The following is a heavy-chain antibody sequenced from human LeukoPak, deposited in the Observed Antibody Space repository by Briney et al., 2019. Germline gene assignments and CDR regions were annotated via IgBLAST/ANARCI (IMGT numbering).Heavy chain of an antibody. CDR3: ARVGDWNDLVY. Sequence: PSETLSLTCTVSGGSISPYYWSWIRQTPGKGLEWIGYILYSGTTTNYNPSLKSRVAISVDTSKNQFSLKLSSVTAADTAVYYCARVGDWNDLVYWGQGTLVTVSS. J-gene: IGHJ4*02. CDR2: ILYSGTTT. CDR1: GGSISPYY. V-gene: IGHV4-59*01. D-gene: IGHD1-1*01.